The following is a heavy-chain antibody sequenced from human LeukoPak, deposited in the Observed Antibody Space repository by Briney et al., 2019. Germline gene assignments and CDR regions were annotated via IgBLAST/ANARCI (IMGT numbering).Heavy chain of an antibody. CDR2: INPNSGGT. V-gene: IGHV1-2*02. CDR3: ARESSRPPRTYYYDSSGYYYVGFDP. CDR1: GYTFTGYY. D-gene: IGHD3-22*01. J-gene: IGHJ5*02. Sequence: ASVKVSCKASGYTFTGYYMHWVRQAPGQGLEWMGWINPNSGGTNYAQKFQGRVTMPRDTSIRTASLDLSRLRSDDTAVYYCARESSRPPRTYYYDSSGYYYVGFDPWGQGTLVTVSS.